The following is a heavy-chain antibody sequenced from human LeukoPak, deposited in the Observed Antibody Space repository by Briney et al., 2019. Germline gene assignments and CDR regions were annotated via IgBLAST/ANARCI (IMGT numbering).Heavy chain of an antibody. CDR3: ARRFSNEYYDSWSGYSHDAFDI. J-gene: IGHJ3*02. V-gene: IGHV1-2*02. CDR2: INPNSGGT. D-gene: IGHD3-3*01. CDR1: GYTFTGYY. Sequence: ASVKVSCKASGYTFTGYYMHWVRQAPGQGLEWMGWINPNSGGTNYAQKFQGRVTMTRDTSISTVYMELSRLRSDDTAVYYCARRFSNEYYDSWSGYSHDAFDIWGQGTMVTVSS.